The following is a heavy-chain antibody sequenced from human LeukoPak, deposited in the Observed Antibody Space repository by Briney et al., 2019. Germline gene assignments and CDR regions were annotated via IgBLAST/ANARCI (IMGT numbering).Heavy chain of an antibody. Sequence: GGSLRLSCAASGFTFSSYAMSWVRQAPGKGLEWVSAISGSGGSTYYTDSVKGRFTISRDNTKNTLYLQMNSLRAEDTAVYYCAKGVYTWYYFDYWGQGTLVTVSS. CDR2: ISGSGGST. J-gene: IGHJ4*02. D-gene: IGHD3-16*01. CDR3: AKGVYTWYYFDY. CDR1: GFTFSSYA. V-gene: IGHV3-23*01.